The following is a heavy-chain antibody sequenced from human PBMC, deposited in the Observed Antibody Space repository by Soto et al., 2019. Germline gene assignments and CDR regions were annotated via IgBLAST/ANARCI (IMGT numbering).Heavy chain of an antibody. J-gene: IGHJ3*02. CDR1: GYTFTSYG. CDR2: ISAYNGNT. D-gene: IGHD3-10*01. V-gene: IGHV1-18*01. CDR3: ARIGLVRGVIDVGAFDI. Sequence: QVQLVQSGAEVKKPGASVKVSCKASGYTFTSYGISWVRQAPGQGLEWMGWISAYNGNTNYAQKLQGRVTMTTDTSTSTAYMGLRSLRSDDTAVYYCARIGLVRGVIDVGAFDIWGQGTMVTVSS.